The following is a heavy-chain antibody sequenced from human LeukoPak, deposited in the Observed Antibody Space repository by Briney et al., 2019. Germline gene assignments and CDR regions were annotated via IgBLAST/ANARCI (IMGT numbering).Heavy chain of an antibody. CDR1: GYTFTSYG. J-gene: IGHJ4*02. CDR2: INPNSGGT. CDR3: ARGSYQYSSSFAVDY. Sequence: ASVKVSCKASGYTFTSYGISWVRQAPGQGLEWMGWINPNSGGTNYAQKFQGRVTMTRDTSISTAYMELSSLRSEDTAVYYCARGSYQYSSSFAVDYWGQGTLVTVSS. V-gene: IGHV1-2*02. D-gene: IGHD6-6*01.